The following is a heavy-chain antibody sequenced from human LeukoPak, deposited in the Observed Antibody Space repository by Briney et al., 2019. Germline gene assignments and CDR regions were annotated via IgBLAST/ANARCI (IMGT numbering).Heavy chain of an antibody. CDR3: AKDHSSWGYFDY. D-gene: IGHD6-13*01. CDR1: GGTFSSYA. J-gene: IGHJ4*02. V-gene: IGHV1-69*04. Sequence: ASVKVSCKASGGTFSSYAISWVRQAPGQGLEWMGRIIPILGIANYAQKFQGRVTITADKSTSTAYMELSSLRSEDTAVYYCAKDHSSWGYFDYWGQGTLVTVSS. CDR2: IIPILGIA.